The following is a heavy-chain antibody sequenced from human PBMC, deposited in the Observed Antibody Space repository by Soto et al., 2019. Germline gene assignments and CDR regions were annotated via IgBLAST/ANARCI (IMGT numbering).Heavy chain of an antibody. J-gene: IGHJ3*02. V-gene: IGHV4-59*02. Sequence: QVQLQESGPGLVKPSETLSLTCTVSGGSVSPYYWSWIRQPQGKGLEWIADIYNSVSTSYNPSLKSRVTISVDTPKNQVSLKLSSVTAADTVVYYCARTYDDSGPNSGGYGFDIWGQGTMVTVSS. CDR1: GGSVSPYY. CDR2: IYNSVST. CDR3: ARTYDDSGPNSGGYGFDI. D-gene: IGHD3-22*01.